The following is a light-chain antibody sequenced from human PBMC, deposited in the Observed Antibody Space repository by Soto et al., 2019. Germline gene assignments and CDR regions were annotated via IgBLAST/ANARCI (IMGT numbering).Light chain of an antibody. Sequence: DIQMTQSPSFVSASVGDRVTITCRASQGISAWLAWYQQQPGKAPKLLIYDTSILESGVPSRFSGSGSGIHFTLTIRSLQPEDFGTYYCHQSYRFPFTFGQGTKLEIK. CDR2: DTS. V-gene: IGKV1-12*01. J-gene: IGKJ2*01. CDR1: QGISAW. CDR3: HQSYRFPFT.